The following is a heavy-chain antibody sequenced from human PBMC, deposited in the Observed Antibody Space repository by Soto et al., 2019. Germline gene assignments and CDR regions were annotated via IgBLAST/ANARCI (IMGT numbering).Heavy chain of an antibody. CDR2: TYYRSKWYN. CDR3: ARGSYLESRNYYYYYMDV. J-gene: IGHJ6*03. V-gene: IGHV6-1*01. Sequence: SQTLSLTCAISGDSVSSNSAAWNWIRQSPSRGLEWLGRTYYRSKWYNDYAVSVKSRITINPDTSKNQFSLQLNSVTPEDTALYYCARGSYLESRNYYYYYMDVWGKGTTVTVSS. CDR1: GDSVSSNSAA. D-gene: IGHD3-10*01.